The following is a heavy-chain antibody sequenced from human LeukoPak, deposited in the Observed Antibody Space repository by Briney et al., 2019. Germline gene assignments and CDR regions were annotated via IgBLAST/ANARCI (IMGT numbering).Heavy chain of an antibody. V-gene: IGHV3-49*04. D-gene: IGHD3-10*01. CDR2: IRSKAYGGTT. Sequence: GGSLRLSCTASGFTFGDYAMSWVRQAPGKGLEWVGFIRSKAYGGTTEYAASVKGRFTISRDDSKSIAYLRMNSLKTEDTAVYYCEGRGSGSYYNQFFDYWGQGTLVTVSS. CDR1: GFTFGDYA. CDR3: EGRGSGSYYNQFFDY. J-gene: IGHJ4*02.